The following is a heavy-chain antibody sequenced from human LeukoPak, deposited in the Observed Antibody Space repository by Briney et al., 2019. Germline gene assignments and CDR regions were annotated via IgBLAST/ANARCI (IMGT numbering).Heavy chain of an antibody. CDR3: ARDVYCSSTSCYEAADYGYFDY. J-gene: IGHJ4*02. D-gene: IGHD2-2*01. CDR2: IIPIFGTA. CDR1: GGTFSSYA. V-gene: IGHV1-69*13. Sequence: ASVKVSCKASGGTFSSYAIGWVRQAPGQGLEWMGGIIPIFGTANYAQKSQGRVTITADESTSTAYMELSSLRSEDTAVYYCARDVYCSSTSCYEAADYGYFDYWGQGTLVTVSS.